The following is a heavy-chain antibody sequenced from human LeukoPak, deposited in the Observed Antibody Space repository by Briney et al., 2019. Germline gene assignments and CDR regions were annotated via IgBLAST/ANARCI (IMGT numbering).Heavy chain of an antibody. J-gene: IGHJ4*02. Sequence: PSETLSLTSIVSLGSLSSYYWSWIRQPPGEGLEWGGYIYYSGSTNYNPSLKSRVNISAHTSKNNISLKLSSVTAADTAVYYRGRERALTTYYYFDYWGQGTLVTVSS. D-gene: IGHD3-9*01. CDR1: LGSLSSYY. CDR2: IYYSGST. CDR3: GRERALTTYYYFDY. V-gene: IGHV4-59*01.